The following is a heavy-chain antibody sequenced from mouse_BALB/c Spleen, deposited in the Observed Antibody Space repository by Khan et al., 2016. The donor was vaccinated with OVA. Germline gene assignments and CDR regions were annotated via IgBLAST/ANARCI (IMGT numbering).Heavy chain of an antibody. D-gene: IGHD2-3*01. V-gene: IGHV3-2*02. CDR1: VYSIPTDDA. J-gene: IGHJ4*01. CDR2: ISSSGST. CDR3: ARDGSRYNYAMDY. Sequence: EVQLQESDPGLVKPSQSLSLTCTVTVYSIPTDDAWNWIRPFPGNKLEWMGYISSSGSTNYNPALKSRISITRATSKNQFFLQLNSVTTEDTATYNCARDGSRYNYAMDYWGQGTSVKVCS.